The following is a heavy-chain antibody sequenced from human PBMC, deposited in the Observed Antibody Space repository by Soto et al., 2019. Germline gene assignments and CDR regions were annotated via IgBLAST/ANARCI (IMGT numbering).Heavy chain of an antibody. CDR3: ARLPYDFWSGYHRSKRFYYMDV. V-gene: IGHV5-51*01. J-gene: IGHJ6*03. CDR2: IYPGDSDT. CDR1: GYSFTSYW. D-gene: IGHD3-3*01. Sequence: GESLKISCKGSGYSFTSYWIGWVRQIPWKGLEWPGIIYPGDSDTRYSPSFQGQVTISAEKSISTAYLQWSSLKASDTAMYYCARLPYDFWSGYHRSKRFYYMDVWGKGTTVTVSS.